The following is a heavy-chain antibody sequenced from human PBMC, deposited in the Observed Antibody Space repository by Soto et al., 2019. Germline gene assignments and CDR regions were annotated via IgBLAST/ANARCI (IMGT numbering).Heavy chain of an antibody. D-gene: IGHD6-6*01. CDR1: GFTFSSYA. Sequence: GSLSLSCAASGFTFSSYAMSWVRQAPGKGLEWVSAISGSGGSTYYADSVKGRFTISRDNSKNTLYLQMNSLRAEDTAVYYCAKDPGSSPLNWFDPWGQGTLVTVSS. CDR3: AKDPGSSPLNWFDP. V-gene: IGHV3-23*01. J-gene: IGHJ5*02. CDR2: ISGSGGST.